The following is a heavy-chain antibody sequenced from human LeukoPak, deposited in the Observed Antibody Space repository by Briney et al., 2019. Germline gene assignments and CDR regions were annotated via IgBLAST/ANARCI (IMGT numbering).Heavy chain of an antibody. J-gene: IGHJ4*02. D-gene: IGHD2-15*01. CDR3: VRDSTVGAAFSDF. CDR2: IWYDGSNK. V-gene: IGHV3-30*19. CDR1: GFTFSSYG. Sequence: GGSLRLSCAASGFTFSSYGMHWVRQAPGKGLEWVAVIWYDGSNKYYADSVKGRFTISRDNSKKILSLQMTTLRPDDTAIYYCVRDSTVGAAFSDFWGQGALVAVSS.